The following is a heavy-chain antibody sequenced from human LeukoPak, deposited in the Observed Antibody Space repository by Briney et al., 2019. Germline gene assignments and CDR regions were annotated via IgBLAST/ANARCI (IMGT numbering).Heavy chain of an antibody. J-gene: IGHJ4*02. V-gene: IGHV3-30*18. CDR1: GFTFSSYG. CDR2: ISYDGSNK. Sequence: PGGSLRLSCVASGFTFSSYGMHWVRQAPGKGLEWVAVISYDGSNKYYADSVKGRFTISRDNSKNTLYLQMNSLRAEDTAVYYCAKDGNLLSLPSLPYYFDYWGQGTLVTVSS. D-gene: IGHD1-26*01. CDR3: AKDGNLLSLPSLPYYFDY.